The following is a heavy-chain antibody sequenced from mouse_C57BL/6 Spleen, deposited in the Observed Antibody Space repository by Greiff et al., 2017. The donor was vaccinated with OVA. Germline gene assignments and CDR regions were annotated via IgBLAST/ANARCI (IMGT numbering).Heavy chain of an antibody. Sequence: QVQLQQPGAELVKPGASVKISCKASGYSFTSYYIHWVKQRPGQGLEWIGWIYPGSGNTKYNEKFKGKAPLTADTSSSTAYMQRSSLTSEDTAVYYCAREWSSYFDYWGQGTTLTVSS. V-gene: IGHV1-66*01. CDR3: AREWSSYFDY. CDR2: IYPGSGNT. CDR1: GYSFTSYY. D-gene: IGHD1-1*01. J-gene: IGHJ2*01.